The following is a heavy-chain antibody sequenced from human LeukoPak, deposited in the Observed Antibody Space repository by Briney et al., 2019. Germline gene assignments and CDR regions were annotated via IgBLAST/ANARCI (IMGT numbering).Heavy chain of an antibody. CDR3: ARDIQHCSGGGSCYPGRFDY. CDR1: GFTFSSYG. Sequence: GRSLRLSCAASGFTFSSYGMHWVRQAPGKGLEWVAVISYDGSNKYYADSVKGRFTISRDNSKNTLYLQMNSLRAEDTAVYYCARDIQHCSGGGSCYPGRFDYWGQGTLVTVSS. D-gene: IGHD2-15*01. V-gene: IGHV3-30*03. CDR2: ISYDGSNK. J-gene: IGHJ4*02.